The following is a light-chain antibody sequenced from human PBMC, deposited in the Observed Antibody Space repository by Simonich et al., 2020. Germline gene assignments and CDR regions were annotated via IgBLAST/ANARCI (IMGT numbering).Light chain of an antibody. CDR3: MQGIHLPIT. CDR1: QSPLHSDGKTY. J-gene: IGKJ5*01. Sequence: DIVMTQTPLSLSVTPGQPASISCKSSQSPLHSDGKTYLYWYLQKPGQSPQLLIYEVSSLFSGVPDRFSGSGSGTDFTLKISRVEAEDVGVYYCMQGIHLPITFGQGTRLEIK. V-gene: IGKV2-29*02. CDR2: EVS.